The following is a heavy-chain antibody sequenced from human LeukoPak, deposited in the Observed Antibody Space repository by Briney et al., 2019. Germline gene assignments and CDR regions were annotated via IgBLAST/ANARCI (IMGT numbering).Heavy chain of an antibody. V-gene: IGHV3-48*03. CDR1: GFTFSSYA. Sequence: GGSLRLSCAASGFTFSSYAMSWVRQAPGKGLEWVSYISSSGSTIYYADSVKGRFTISRDNAKNSLYLQMNSLRAEDTAVYYCARDQDGEYPDYWGQGTLVTVSS. D-gene: IGHD4-17*01. J-gene: IGHJ4*02. CDR3: ARDQDGEYPDY. CDR2: ISSSGSTI.